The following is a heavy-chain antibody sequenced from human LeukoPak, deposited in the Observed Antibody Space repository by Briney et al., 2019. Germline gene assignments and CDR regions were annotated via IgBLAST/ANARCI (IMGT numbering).Heavy chain of an antibody. Sequence: SETLSLTCTVSGGSISSYYWSWIRQPAGKGLEWIGEINHSGSTNYNPSLKSRVTISVDTSKNQFSLKLRSVTAADTAVYYCAREEDCSGGICYLGNAFDIWGQGTMVTVSS. CDR1: GGSISSYY. V-gene: IGHV4-34*01. CDR3: AREEDCSGGICYLGNAFDI. D-gene: IGHD2-15*01. J-gene: IGHJ3*02. CDR2: INHSGST.